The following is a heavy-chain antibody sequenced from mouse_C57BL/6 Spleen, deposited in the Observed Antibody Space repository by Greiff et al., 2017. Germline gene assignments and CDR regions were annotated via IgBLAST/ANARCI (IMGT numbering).Heavy chain of an antibody. CDR2: IDPENGDT. J-gene: IGHJ3*01. D-gene: IGHD2-4*01. Sequence: VQLQQSGAELVRPGASVKLSCTASGFNIKDDYMHWVKQRPEQGLEWIGWIDPENGDTEYASKFQGKATITADTSSNTAYLQLSSLTSEDTAVYYCTSMITEAYWGQGTLVTVSA. V-gene: IGHV14-4*01. CDR1: GFNIKDDY. CDR3: TSMITEAY.